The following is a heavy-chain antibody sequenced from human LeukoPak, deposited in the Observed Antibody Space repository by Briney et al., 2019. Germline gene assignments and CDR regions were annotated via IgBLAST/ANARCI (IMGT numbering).Heavy chain of an antibody. Sequence: PSETLSLTCTVSGGSVSSYYWNWIRQPPGKGLEWIGYIFYSGSTNYNPSLKSRVTISVDTSKNRFSLKLSSVTAADTAVYYCARGRPIDYWGQGTLVTVSS. CDR1: GGSVSSYY. V-gene: IGHV4-59*02. J-gene: IGHJ4*02. CDR2: IFYSGST. CDR3: ARGRPIDY.